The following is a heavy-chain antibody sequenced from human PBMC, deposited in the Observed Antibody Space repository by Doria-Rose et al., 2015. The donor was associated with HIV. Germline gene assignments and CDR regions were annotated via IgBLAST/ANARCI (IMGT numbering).Heavy chain of an antibody. CDR1: GFTFSSRR. J-gene: IGHJ4*02. Sequence: VQLVQSGGGLVRPGGSLRLSCATSGFTFSSRRINWVRQAPGKGLERVSSISSTSAYINYADSVMGRFTISRDNARSSLYLQMDSLRAEDTAIYYCATGVTLDYWGQGTLVTVSS. V-gene: IGHV3-21*01. CDR3: ATGVTLDY. D-gene: IGHD3-10*01. CDR2: ISSTSAYI.